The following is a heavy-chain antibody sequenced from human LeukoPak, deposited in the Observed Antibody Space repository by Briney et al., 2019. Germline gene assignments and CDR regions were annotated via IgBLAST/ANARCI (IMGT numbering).Heavy chain of an antibody. CDR2: ISAYNGNT. CDR3: ARESYTSSWYDGRYSYYFDY. J-gene: IGHJ4*02. CDR1: GYTFTSYG. Sequence: ASVKVSCKASGYTFTSYGISWVRQAPGQGLEWMGWISAYNGNTNYAQKLQDRVTMTTDTSTRTAYMELRSLRSDDTAVFYCARESYTSSWYDGRYSYYFDYWGQGTVVTVSS. V-gene: IGHV1-18*01. D-gene: IGHD6-13*01.